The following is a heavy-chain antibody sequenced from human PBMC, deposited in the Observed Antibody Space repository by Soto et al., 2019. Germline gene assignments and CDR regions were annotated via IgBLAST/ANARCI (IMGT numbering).Heavy chain of an antibody. D-gene: IGHD5-12*01. V-gene: IGHV3-23*01. CDR3: AKDFLHSGYAAAGY. CDR2: ISGSGGST. CDR1: GFTFSSYA. Sequence: EVQLLESGGGLVQPGGSLRLSCAASGFTFSSYAMSWVRQAPGKGLEWVSAISGSGGSTYYADSVKGRFTISSDTSKNTLDPHRNSLRAEDTAVYYCAKDFLHSGYAAAGYWGQGTLVTVSS. J-gene: IGHJ4*02.